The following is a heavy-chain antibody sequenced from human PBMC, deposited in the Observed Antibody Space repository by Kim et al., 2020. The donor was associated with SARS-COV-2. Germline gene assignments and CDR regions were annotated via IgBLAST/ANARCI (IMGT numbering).Heavy chain of an antibody. Sequence: GGSLRLSCAASGFTFSNYAMSWVRQAPGKGLEWVSGISGSGGSTYYADSVKGRFTTSRDNSKNTLYLQMNSLRVEDTAVYYCAKRAVVATNYFDYWGQGTLVTVSS. V-gene: IGHV3-23*01. CDR3: AKRAVVATNYFDY. CDR1: GFTFSNYA. CDR2: ISGSGGST. J-gene: IGHJ4*02. D-gene: IGHD3-22*01.